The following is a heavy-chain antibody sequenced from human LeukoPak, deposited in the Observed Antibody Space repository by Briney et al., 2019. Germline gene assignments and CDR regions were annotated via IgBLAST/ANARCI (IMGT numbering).Heavy chain of an antibody. V-gene: IGHV3-30*03. Sequence: GGSLRLSCAASGFTFSSYSMNWVRQAPGKGLEWVAVTSSDLNVKLYADSVKGRFTISRDNSRSTLYLQMNSLRPEDTAIYYCAREGYYGSGSPPSLYFDYWGQGTLVTVSS. CDR2: TSSDLNVK. CDR1: GFTFSSYS. D-gene: IGHD3-10*01. J-gene: IGHJ4*02. CDR3: AREGYYGSGSPPSLYFDY.